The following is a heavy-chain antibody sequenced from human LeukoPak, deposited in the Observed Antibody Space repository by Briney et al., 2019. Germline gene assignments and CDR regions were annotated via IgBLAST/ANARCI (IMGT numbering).Heavy chain of an antibody. Sequence: SETLSLTCTVSGGSISNYYWSWIRQPPGKGLEWIGYIYYSGSTNYNPSLKSRVTISVDTSKNQFSLKLSSVTAADTAVYYCARGSWFGELDYWGQGTLVTVSS. D-gene: IGHD3-10*01. CDR2: IYYSGST. V-gene: IGHV4-59*08. J-gene: IGHJ4*02. CDR3: ARGSWFGELDY. CDR1: GGSISNYY.